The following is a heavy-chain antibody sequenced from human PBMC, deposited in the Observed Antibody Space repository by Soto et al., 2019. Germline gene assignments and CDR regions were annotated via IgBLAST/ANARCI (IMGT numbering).Heavy chain of an antibody. Sequence: EVQLVESGGGLVQPGGSLRLSCAASGFTFSSYSMNWVRQAPGKGLEWVSYISGSSTAIYYADSVKGRFTISRDNAKNSLYLQMNSLGVEDTAVYYCARDRVVREDFFDSWGQGTLVTVSS. CDR1: GFTFSSYS. CDR3: ARDRVVREDFFDS. J-gene: IGHJ4*02. CDR2: ISGSSTAI. V-gene: IGHV3-48*01. D-gene: IGHD2-15*01.